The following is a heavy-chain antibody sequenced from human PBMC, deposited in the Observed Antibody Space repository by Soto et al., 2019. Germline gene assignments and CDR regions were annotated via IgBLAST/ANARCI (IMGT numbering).Heavy chain of an antibody. CDR1: GGTFSSYA. CDR3: ARVPYDILTGPLASDYYYGMDV. V-gene: IGHV1-69*13. J-gene: IGHJ6*02. D-gene: IGHD3-9*01. CDR2: IIPIFGTA. Sequence: SVKVSCKASGGTFSSYAISWVRQAPGQGLEWMGGIIPIFGTANYAQKFQGRVTITADESTSTAYMEMSSLRSEDTAVYYCARVPYDILTGPLASDYYYGMDVWGQGTTVTSP.